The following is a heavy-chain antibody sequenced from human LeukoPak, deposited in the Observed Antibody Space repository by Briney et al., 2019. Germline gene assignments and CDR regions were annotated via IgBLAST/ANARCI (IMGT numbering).Heavy chain of an antibody. CDR1: GGSFSDYY. V-gene: IGHV4-34*01. D-gene: IGHD5-18*01. CDR3: VRVGYSYVINDWSRTGLGAYPTKYYYHMDV. CDR2: INPSGST. Sequence: SETLSLTCAVYGGSFSDYYWGWVRQPPGKGLEWIGEINPSGSTNYSPSLKSRVTISVDTSKNQFSLKLSSVAAADTAVYFCVRVGYSYVINDWSRTGLGAYPTKYYYHMDVWDKGTTVTVSS. J-gene: IGHJ6*03.